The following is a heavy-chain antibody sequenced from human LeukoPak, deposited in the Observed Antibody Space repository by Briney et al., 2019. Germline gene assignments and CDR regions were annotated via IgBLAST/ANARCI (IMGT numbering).Heavy chain of an antibody. CDR1: GFTFSSYI. CDR2: ISSDGGIK. D-gene: IGHD5-24*01. J-gene: IGHJ4*02. Sequence: GRSLRLSCAASGFTFSSYIMHWVRQAPGKGLEWVALISSDGGIKSYADSVKGRFTISRDNSQNTLYMQMNSLRAEDTAVYFCAGEGGVEMATDFDCWGQGTLVTVSS. V-gene: IGHV3-30*04. CDR3: AGEGGVEMATDFDC.